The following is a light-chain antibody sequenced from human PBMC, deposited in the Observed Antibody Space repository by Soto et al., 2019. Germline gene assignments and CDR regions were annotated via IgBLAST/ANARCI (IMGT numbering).Light chain of an antibody. CDR1: SSNIGAGYD. CDR2: GNS. J-gene: IGLJ1*01. Sequence: QSVLTQPPSVSGAPGQRVTISCTGSSSNIGAGYDVHWYQQLPGTAPKLLIYGNSNRPSGVPDRFSGSKSGTSASLAITGLQAEDEADYYCQSYDSSLSGSSVFGTGTKVTVL. CDR3: QSYDSSLSGSSV. V-gene: IGLV1-40*01.